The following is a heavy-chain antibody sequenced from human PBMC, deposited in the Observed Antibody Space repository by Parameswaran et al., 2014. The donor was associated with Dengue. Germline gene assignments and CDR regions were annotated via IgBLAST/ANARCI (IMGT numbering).Heavy chain of an antibody. CDR2: IVGLFGTT. J-gene: IGHJ4*02. Sequence: WVRQAPGQGLQWMGAIVGLFGTTDYPQNFQGRVSISADESTYTVFLELSSLTSEDSAIYYCTRVSPWNAYYYFDLWGQGTLVTVSS. V-gene: IGHV1-69*19. CDR3: TRVSPWNAYYYFDL. D-gene: IGHD1-1*01.